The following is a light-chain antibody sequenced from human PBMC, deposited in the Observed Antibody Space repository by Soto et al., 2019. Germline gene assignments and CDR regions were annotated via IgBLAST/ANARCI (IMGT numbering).Light chain of an antibody. V-gene: IGKV1-39*01. CDR2: AAS. J-gene: IGKJ4*01. CDR1: QTISNY. CDR3: QQSYSTWLT. Sequence: DIQMTQSPSSLSASVGDRVTITCRASQTISNYLNWYQQKPGKAPKHLIYAASSLQSGVPSRFSGSGSGTDFTPTISSLQPEDFATYYCQQSYSTWLTFGGGTKVEIK.